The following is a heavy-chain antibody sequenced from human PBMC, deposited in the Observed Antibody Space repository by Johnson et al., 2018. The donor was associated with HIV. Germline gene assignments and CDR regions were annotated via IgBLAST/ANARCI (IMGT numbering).Heavy chain of an antibody. CDR2: ISWNGGST. CDR1: GFIFSDYY. J-gene: IGHJ3*02. V-gene: IGHV3-11*01. D-gene: IGHD6-13*01. CDR3: ARDGVYSSPHDAFDI. Sequence: VQVVESGGGLVKPGGSLRLSCAASGFIFSDYYMSWIRQAPGKGLEWVSGISWNGGSTGYADSVKGRFTISRDNAQNSLYLQMDSLRADDSAVYYCARDGVYSSPHDAFDIWGQGTKVTVSS.